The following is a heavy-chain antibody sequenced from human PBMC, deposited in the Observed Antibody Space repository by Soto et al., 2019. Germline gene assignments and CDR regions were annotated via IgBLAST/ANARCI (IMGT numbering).Heavy chain of an antibody. CDR1: GGSFSGYY. J-gene: IGHJ3*02. CDR3: ASVAGRPGRQCLNDAFDI. CDR2: INHSGST. Sequence: QVQLQQWGAGLLKPSETLSLTCAVYGGSFSGYYWSWIRQPPGKGLEWIGEINHSGSTNYNPSLKSRVTISEDTSNNQFSLMLSSVTAADTAVYYCASVAGRPGRQCLNDAFDIWGQGTMVTVSS. V-gene: IGHV4-34*01. D-gene: IGHD6-6*01.